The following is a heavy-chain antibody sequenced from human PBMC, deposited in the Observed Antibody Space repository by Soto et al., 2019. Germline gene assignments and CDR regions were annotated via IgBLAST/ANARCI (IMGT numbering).Heavy chain of an antibody. CDR2: ISPYNGNT. Sequence: QVQLVQSGAEVKKPGAAVKVSCKASGYTFISYSVNWVRQAPGTGLEWMGRISPYNGNTNYAQKLQGRVTITTDTYTGTSYMELRGLRSDDRAVYYCAGGGPGDSWGQGTLVTVSS. V-gene: IGHV1-18*01. CDR3: AGGGPGDS. CDR1: GYTFISYS. J-gene: IGHJ4*02. D-gene: IGHD1-26*01.